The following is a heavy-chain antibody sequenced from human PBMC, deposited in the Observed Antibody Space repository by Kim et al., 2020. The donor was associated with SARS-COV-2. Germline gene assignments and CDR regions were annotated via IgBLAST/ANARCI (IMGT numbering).Heavy chain of an antibody. J-gene: IGHJ3*02. CDR2: IRSKAYGGTT. CDR3: TRDLWDCSSTSCPEPHDAFDI. CDR1: GFTFGDYA. Sequence: GGSLRLSCTASGFTFGDYAMSWFRQAPGKGLEWVGFIRSKAYGGTTEYAASVKGRFTISRDDSKSIAYLQMNSLKTEDTAVYYCTRDLWDCSSTSCPEPHDAFDIWGQGTMVTVSS. D-gene: IGHD2-2*01. V-gene: IGHV3-49*03.